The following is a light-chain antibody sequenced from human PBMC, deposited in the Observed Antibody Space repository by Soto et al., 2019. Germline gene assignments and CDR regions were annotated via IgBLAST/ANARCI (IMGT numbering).Light chain of an antibody. Sequence: DIQMTQSPSTLSASVGDRVTITCRASQSISSWLAWYQQKPGKAPKLLIYKASILECGVPSRFSGSGSGTEFTLTISSLQPDDVATYYCQQSFTFGPGTKVDFK. CDR1: QSISSW. CDR3: QQSFT. V-gene: IGKV1-5*03. J-gene: IGKJ3*01. CDR2: KAS.